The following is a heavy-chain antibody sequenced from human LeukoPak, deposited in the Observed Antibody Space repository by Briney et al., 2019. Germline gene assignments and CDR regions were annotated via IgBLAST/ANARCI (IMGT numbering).Heavy chain of an antibody. CDR1: GDSLNRGSYY. D-gene: IGHD3-3*01. J-gene: IGHJ3*02. CDR2: ISASGNT. V-gene: IGHV4-61*02. Sequence: SETLSLTCSVSGDSLNRGSYYWNWIWQPAGKGLEWLGRISASGNTNYNPSLKSRVIISVDASKNQFSLRLTSVTAADTAVYFCARGVTVFGGAPKGALDIWGRGTMVTVSS. CDR3: ARGVTVFGGAPKGALDI.